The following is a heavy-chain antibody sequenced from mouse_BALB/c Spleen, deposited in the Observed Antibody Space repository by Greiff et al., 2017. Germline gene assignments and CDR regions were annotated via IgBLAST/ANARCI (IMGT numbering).Heavy chain of an antibody. J-gene: IGHJ1*01. CDR1: GDSITSGY. Sequence: VQLKQSGPSLVKPSQTLSLTCSVTGDSITSGYWNWIRKFPGNKLEYMGYISYSGSTYYNPSLKSRISITRDTSKNQYYLQLNSVTTEDTATYYCARYPYDYDGYFDVWGAGTTVTVSS. CDR2: ISYSGST. V-gene: IGHV3-8*02. CDR3: ARYPYDYDGYFDV. D-gene: IGHD2-4*01.